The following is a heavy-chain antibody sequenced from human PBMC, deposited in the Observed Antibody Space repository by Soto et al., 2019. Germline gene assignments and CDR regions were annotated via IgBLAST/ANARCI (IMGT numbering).Heavy chain of an antibody. CDR3: VRTPYYDFWSGYSFDY. CDR2: IDPNSGDT. CDR1: GYTFTAYY. Sequence: QVQLVQSGAAVKKPGASVKVSCKASGYTFTAYYLHWVRQAPGHGLEWLGWIDPNSGDTKYAQNFEGWVTMTRDTSINTAYLDLSRLKNDDTAVYYCVRTPYYDFWSGYSFDYWGQGTLVSVPS. V-gene: IGHV1-2*04. D-gene: IGHD3-3*01. J-gene: IGHJ4*02.